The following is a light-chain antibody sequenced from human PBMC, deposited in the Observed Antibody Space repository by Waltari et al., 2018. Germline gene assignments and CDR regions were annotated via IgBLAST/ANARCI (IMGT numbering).Light chain of an antibody. CDR3: SSSTTTTLI. V-gene: IGLV2-14*03. Sequence: QSALTQPASVSGSPGQSITISCTGTTSDVGAYDYVSWYQQHPGKAPKLMIYDVKSRPSGVSARFAGSKSGNTASLTISGRQTEDEADYYCSSSTTTTLIFGGGTKLTVL. CDR1: TSDVGAYDY. CDR2: DVK. J-gene: IGLJ2*01.